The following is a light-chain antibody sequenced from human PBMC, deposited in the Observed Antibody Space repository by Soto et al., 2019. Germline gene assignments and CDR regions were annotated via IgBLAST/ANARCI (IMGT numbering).Light chain of an antibody. V-gene: IGKV3-20*01. CDR2: SAS. Sequence: EIVLTQSPGTLSLSPGERGTLSCRASQNLGTLYLAWFQQKSGQAPRLLIYSASRRATGIPDRFTGSGSGTDFTLTISGLQSEDSAVYFCQQYNNWPFSFGQGTRLEI. CDR1: QNLGTLY. CDR3: QQYNNWPFS. J-gene: IGKJ5*01.